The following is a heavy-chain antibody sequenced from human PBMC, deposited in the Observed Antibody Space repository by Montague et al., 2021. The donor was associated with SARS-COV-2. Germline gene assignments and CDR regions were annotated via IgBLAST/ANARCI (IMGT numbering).Heavy chain of an antibody. V-gene: IGHV4-59*01. D-gene: IGHD2-2*01. CDR1: GGSISSYF. CDR2: IYNGGSI. J-gene: IGHJ6*02. CDR3: ARTSGRAYYDPMDF. Sequence: SETLSLTCAVSGGSISSYFWRWIRQTPGRGLEWIGYIYNGGSIDYNSSLKSRVTISVDTSKNQFSVQLRPVTAADTGVYYCARTSGRAYYDPMDFWGQGSTVTVSS.